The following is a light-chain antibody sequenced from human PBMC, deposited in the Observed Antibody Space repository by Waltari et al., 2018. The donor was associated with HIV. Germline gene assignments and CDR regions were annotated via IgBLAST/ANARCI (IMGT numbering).Light chain of an antibody. CDR2: WAS. CDR1: QSGLYSSNNKNY. V-gene: IGKV4-1*01. Sequence: DIVMTQSPDSLAVSRGERATINCKSSQSGLYSSNNKNYLAWYQQKPGQPPKLLIYWASTRESGVPDRFSGSGSGTDFTLTISSLQAEDVAVYYCQQYYSTPRTFGQGTKVEIK. J-gene: IGKJ1*01. CDR3: QQYYSTPRT.